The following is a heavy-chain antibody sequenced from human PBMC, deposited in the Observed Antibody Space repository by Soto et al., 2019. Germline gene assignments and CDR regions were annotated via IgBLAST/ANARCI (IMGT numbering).Heavy chain of an antibody. V-gene: IGHV4-38-2*01. CDR3: ARVEAAKFFAH. CDR1: NYSISSGYY. CDR2: IFHTGST. D-gene: IGHD2-15*01. Sequence: PSETLSLTCAVSNYSISSGYYWGWIRQPPEKGLEYIGSIFHTGSTYYNPSLKSRVIISVDTSKNQFSLRLNSVTAADTAVYFWARVEAAKFFAHWGQGTLVTVSS. J-gene: IGHJ4*02.